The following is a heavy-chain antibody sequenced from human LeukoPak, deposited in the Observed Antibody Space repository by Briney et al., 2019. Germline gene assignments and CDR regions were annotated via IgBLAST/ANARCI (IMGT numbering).Heavy chain of an antibody. CDR1: GYTFTSYG. CDR3: ARDHAEYSSSLIDY. Sequence: GASVKVSCKASGYTFTSYGINWVRQAPGQGLEWMGWISAYNGNTNYAQKLQGRVTMTTDTSTSTAYMELRSLRSDDTAVYYCARDHAEYSSSLIDYWGQGTLVTVSS. D-gene: IGHD6-6*01. J-gene: IGHJ4*02. V-gene: IGHV1-18*01. CDR2: ISAYNGNT.